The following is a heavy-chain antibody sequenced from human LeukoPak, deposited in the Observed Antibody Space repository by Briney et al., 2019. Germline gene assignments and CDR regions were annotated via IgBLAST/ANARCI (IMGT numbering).Heavy chain of an antibody. J-gene: IGHJ4*02. V-gene: IGHV1-2*02. CDR1: GYTFTGYY. D-gene: IGHD2-2*02. CDR2: INPNSGGT. CDR3: ARDVTDIVVVPAAIGEYRYYFDY. Sequence: ASVKVSCKASGYTFTGYYMHWVRQAPGQGLEWMGWINPNSGGTNYAQKFQGRVTMTRDTSISTAYMELSRLRSDDTAVYYCARDVTDIVVVPAAIGEYRYYFDYWGQGTLVTVS.